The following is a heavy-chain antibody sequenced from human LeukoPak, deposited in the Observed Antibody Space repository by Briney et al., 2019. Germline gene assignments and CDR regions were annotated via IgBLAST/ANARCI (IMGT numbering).Heavy chain of an antibody. CDR3: ARVHPGSGSHYLDY. V-gene: IGHV3-48*03. CDR1: GFTFATYE. Sequence: PGGSLRLSCAASGFTFATYEINWVRQAPGKGLEWVSYISGSGTGIYSADSVKGRFSISRDSAKNSVYLQMNSLRAEDTAVYYCARVHPGSGSHYLDYWGQGTLVTVSS. D-gene: IGHD3-10*01. J-gene: IGHJ4*02. CDR2: ISGSGTGI.